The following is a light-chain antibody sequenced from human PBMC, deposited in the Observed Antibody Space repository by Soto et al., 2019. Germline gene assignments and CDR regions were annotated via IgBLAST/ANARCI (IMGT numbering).Light chain of an antibody. CDR2: DAS. J-gene: IGKJ5*01. Sequence: EIVLTQSPATLSVSPGETATLSCRASQSVSSYLAWYQQKPGQAPRLLIYDASNRATGIPARFSGSGSGTDFTLTISGLEPQDFAVYYCQQRYSWPITFGQGTRLEIK. V-gene: IGKV3-11*01. CDR3: QQRYSWPIT. CDR1: QSVSSY.